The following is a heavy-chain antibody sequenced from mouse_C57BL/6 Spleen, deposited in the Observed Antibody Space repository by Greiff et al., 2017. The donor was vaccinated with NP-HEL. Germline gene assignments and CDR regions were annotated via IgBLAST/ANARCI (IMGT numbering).Heavy chain of an antibody. Sequence: LVESGPELVKPGASVKISCKASGYAFSSSWMNWVKQRPGKGLEWIGRIYPGDGDTNYNGKFKGKATLTADKSSSTAYMQLSSLTSEDSAVYFCARPVDYYGSPYWYFDVWGTGTTVTVSS. D-gene: IGHD1-1*01. J-gene: IGHJ1*03. CDR1: GYAFSSSW. V-gene: IGHV1-82*01. CDR3: ARPVDYYGSPYWYFDV. CDR2: IYPGDGDT.